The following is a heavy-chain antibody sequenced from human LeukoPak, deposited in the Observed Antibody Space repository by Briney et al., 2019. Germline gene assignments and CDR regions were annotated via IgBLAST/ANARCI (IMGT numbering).Heavy chain of an antibody. CDR3: ARHSNGEAGAYFDY. J-gene: IGHJ4*02. V-gene: IGHV4-39*01. D-gene: IGHD3-10*01. CDR2: IYYSGST. Sequence: PSETLSLTCTVSGGSITSSIYYWAWIRQPPGKGLERIGSIYYSGSTYYSPSLKSRVTISVDTSKNHFSLRLSSVAAADAAVYYCARHSNGEAGAYFDYWGQGTLVTVSS. CDR1: GGSITSSIYY.